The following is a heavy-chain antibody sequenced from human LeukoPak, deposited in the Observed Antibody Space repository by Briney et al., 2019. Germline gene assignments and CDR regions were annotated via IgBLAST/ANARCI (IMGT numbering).Heavy chain of an antibody. CDR3: AKEARSSDGGAFDY. V-gene: IGHV3-43*02. CDR2: ISGDGGST. CDR1: GVTFDDYA. Sequence: GGSLRLSCAASGVTFDDYAMHWVRQAPGKGLEWVSLISGDGGSTYYADSVKGRFTISRDNGKNSLYLQMNSLRTEDTALYYCAKEARSSDGGAFDYWGQGTLVTVSS. D-gene: IGHD6-6*01. J-gene: IGHJ4*02.